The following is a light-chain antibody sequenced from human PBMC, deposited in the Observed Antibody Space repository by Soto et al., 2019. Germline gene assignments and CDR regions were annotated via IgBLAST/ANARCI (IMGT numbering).Light chain of an antibody. CDR1: NIGSKS. Sequence: YELTQPPSVSVAPGKTARITCGGNNIGSKSVHWYQQKPGQAPVMVIYYERDRPSGIPERFSGSNSGNTATLTISRVEAGDEADYYCQVWDSSSDHVVFGGGTKLTVL. V-gene: IGLV3-21*04. J-gene: IGLJ2*01. CDR3: QVWDSSSDHVV. CDR2: YER.